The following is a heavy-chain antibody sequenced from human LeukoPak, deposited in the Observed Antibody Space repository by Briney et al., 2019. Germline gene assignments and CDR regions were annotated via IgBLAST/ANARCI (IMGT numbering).Heavy chain of an antibody. D-gene: IGHD4-17*01. CDR2: IGISAGST. J-gene: IGHJ4*02. V-gene: IGHV3-23*01. Sequence: GGSLRLSCEASGSTFDNYAMSWVRQAPGKGLEWVSTIGISAGSTYYADSAKGRFTISRDNSQNTLYLQMNSLRAEDTAVYYCARDYADYVGYFFFDYWGQGALVTVSS. CDR3: ARDYADYVGYFFFDY. CDR1: GSTFDNYA.